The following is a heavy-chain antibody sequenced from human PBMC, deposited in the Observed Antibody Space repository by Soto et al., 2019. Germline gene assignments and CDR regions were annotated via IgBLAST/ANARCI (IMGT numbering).Heavy chain of an antibody. Sequence: SETLSRTCTVSGGSISSYYWSWIRQPAREGLEWVGYIYYSGSPNYSPSLKSRVTISVDTSKTQFSRKLRSVTAADTAVYHCARDRPRSWAKVTLLTVSS. CDR1: GGSISSYY. CDR3: ARDRPRS. J-gene: IGHJ4*02. V-gene: IGHV4-59*01. CDR2: IYYSGSP.